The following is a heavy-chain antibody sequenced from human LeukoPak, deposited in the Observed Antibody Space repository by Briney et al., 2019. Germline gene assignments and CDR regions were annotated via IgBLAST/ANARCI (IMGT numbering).Heavy chain of an antibody. J-gene: IGHJ4*02. D-gene: IGHD6-19*01. CDR2: ISSSGSTI. CDR3: ARTGYSSGCLDY. Sequence: GGSLRLSCAASGFTFSSYEINGVRQAPGKGLEWISYISSSGSTIYYADSVKGRFTISRDNAKNSLYLQMNSLRAEDTAVYYCARTGYSSGCLDYWGQGTLVTVSS. CDR1: GFTFSSYE. V-gene: IGHV3-48*03.